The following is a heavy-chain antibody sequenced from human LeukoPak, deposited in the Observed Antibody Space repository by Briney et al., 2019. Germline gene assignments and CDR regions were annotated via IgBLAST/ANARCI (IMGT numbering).Heavy chain of an antibody. Sequence: ASVKASCKASGYTFTTYYIHWVRQAPGQGPEWMGIINPSGGSTTYAQKFQGRVTMTRDTPTSTVYMELSSLRSEDTAVYYCANTRDGYNGNYFDYWGQGTLVTVSS. V-gene: IGHV1-46*01. CDR1: GYTFTTYY. J-gene: IGHJ4*02. CDR2: INPSGGST. CDR3: ANTRDGYNGNYFDY. D-gene: IGHD5-24*01.